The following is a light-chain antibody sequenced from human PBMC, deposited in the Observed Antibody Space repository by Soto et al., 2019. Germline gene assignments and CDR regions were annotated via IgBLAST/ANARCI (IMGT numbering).Light chain of an antibody. V-gene: IGKV3-15*01. CDR3: QQYNDWPPFP. CDR2: AAS. Sequence: EIVMTQSPATLSVSPGERATLSCRASQTVSTNLAWYQQKPGQAPRLLIYAASTRAPGIPARFSGSGSGTEFTLTISSLQSEDFAVYYCQQYNDWPPFPIGPGTRVDIK. J-gene: IGKJ3*01. CDR1: QTVSTN.